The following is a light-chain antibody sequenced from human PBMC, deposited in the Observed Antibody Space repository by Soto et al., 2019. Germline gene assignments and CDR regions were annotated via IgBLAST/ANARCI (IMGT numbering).Light chain of an antibody. Sequence: DIQMTQFPSTLSASVGDRVTITCRASQSISKWLAWYQQKPGKVPKLLIYAASTLQSGVPSRFSGSGSGTDFTLTISSLQPEDVATYYCQKYNSALTFGQGTRLEIK. CDR1: QSISKW. V-gene: IGKV1-27*01. CDR2: AAS. CDR3: QKYNSALT. J-gene: IGKJ5*01.